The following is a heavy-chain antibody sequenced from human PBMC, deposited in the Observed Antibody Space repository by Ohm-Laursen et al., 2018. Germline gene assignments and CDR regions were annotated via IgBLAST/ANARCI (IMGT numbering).Heavy chain of an antibody. CDR2: IGHTGGDT. CDR3: AKYRVTGPSRTFDY. D-gene: IGHD1-1*01. Sequence: SLRLSCAASGFTFSSYAMSWVRQAPGKGLEWVSTIGHTGGDTYYADSVKGRFTISRDNSKNTLFLQMISLRAEDTAIYYCAKYRVTGPSRTFDYWGQGTLVAVSS. J-gene: IGHJ4*02. CDR1: GFTFSSYA. V-gene: IGHV3-23*01.